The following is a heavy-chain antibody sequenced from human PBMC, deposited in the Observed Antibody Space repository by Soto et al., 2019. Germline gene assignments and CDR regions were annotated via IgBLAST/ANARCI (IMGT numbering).Heavy chain of an antibody. CDR2: IRSKPNNYAT. CDR1: GFSFSASA. V-gene: IGHV3-73*02. J-gene: IGHJ4*02. D-gene: IGHD3-3*02. CDR3: TRHLADY. Sequence: EVQLVESGGGLVQPGGSLKLSCAASGFSFSASAMHWVRQAPGKGLEWLGRIRSKPNNYATAYAASVDGRFTISRDDSKNTASLQMNSLKTEDTAVYFCTRHLADYWGQGTLVTVSS.